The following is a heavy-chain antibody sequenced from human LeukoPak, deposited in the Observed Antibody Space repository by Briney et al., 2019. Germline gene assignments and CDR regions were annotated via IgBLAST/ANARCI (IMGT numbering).Heavy chain of an antibody. D-gene: IGHD4-4*01. Sequence: GGSLRLSCAASGFTFSGSAMHGVRQASGKGLEWVGRIRSKANSYATAYAASVKGRFTISRDDSKNTAYLQMNSLKTEGTAVYYCNSNYEEADYWGQGTLVTVSS. J-gene: IGHJ4*02. V-gene: IGHV3-73*01. CDR2: IRSKANSYAT. CDR3: NSNYEEADY. CDR1: GFTFSGSA.